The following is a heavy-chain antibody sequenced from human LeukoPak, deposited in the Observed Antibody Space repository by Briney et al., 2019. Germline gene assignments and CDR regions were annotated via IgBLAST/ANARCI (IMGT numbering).Heavy chain of an antibody. CDR3: AREYYDSSDYPRQHYFDY. V-gene: IGHV3-33*01. CDR1: GFTFITYG. CDR2: IWYDGSYK. D-gene: IGHD3-22*01. J-gene: IGHJ4*02. Sequence: GSLRLSCAASGFTFITYGMHWVRQAPGKGLEWVALIWYDGSYKYYADSVKGRFTISRDNSKNTPYLQMNSLRAEDTAVYYCAREYYDSSDYPRQHYFDYWGQGTLVTVSS.